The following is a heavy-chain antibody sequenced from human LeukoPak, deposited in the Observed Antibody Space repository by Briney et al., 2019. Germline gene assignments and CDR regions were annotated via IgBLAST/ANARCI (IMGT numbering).Heavy chain of an antibody. Sequence: GGSLRLSCAASGFTFISYWMSWVRQAPGKGLEWVANIKQDGSEKYYVDSVKGRFTISRDNAKNSLYLQMNSLRAEDTAVYYCARDRGPTYYDSSGYSYFDYWGQGTLVTVSS. CDR1: GFTFISYW. D-gene: IGHD3-22*01. V-gene: IGHV3-7*01. J-gene: IGHJ4*02. CDR3: ARDRGPTYYDSSGYSYFDY. CDR2: IKQDGSEK.